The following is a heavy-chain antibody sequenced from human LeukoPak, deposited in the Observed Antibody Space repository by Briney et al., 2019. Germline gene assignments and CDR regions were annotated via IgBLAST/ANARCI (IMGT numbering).Heavy chain of an antibody. CDR3: ARSFSGSYYFEY. D-gene: IGHD1-26*01. CDR2: IYTSGKT. CDR1: GDSISSGRYY. V-gene: IGHV4-61*02. Sequence: SETLSLTCTVSGDSISSGRYYWSWVRQPAGKELEWIGRIYTSGKTDYNPYTPSLKSRVTVSLDTFKNQLSLFLTSVTAADTAMYYCARSFSGSYYFEYWGQGTLVTVSS. J-gene: IGHJ4*02.